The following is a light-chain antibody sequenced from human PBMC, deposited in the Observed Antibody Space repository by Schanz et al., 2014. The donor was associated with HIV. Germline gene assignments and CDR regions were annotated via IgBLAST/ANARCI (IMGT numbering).Light chain of an antibody. CDR3: QQSYSTPRT. V-gene: IGKV3D-15*01. CDR1: QSVNRN. CDR2: GAS. J-gene: IGKJ1*01. Sequence: EMVMTQSPATLSASPGERATLSCRASQSVNRNLAWYQQKPGQAPRLLIYGASIRATGIPDRISGSGSGTDFTLTISSLQPEDFATYYCQQSYSTPRTFGQGTKVEIK.